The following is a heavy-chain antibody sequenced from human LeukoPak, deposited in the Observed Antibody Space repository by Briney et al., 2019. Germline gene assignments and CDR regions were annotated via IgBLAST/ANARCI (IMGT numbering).Heavy chain of an antibody. J-gene: IGHJ4*02. D-gene: IGHD4-17*01. CDR3: ANGPYDYFDY. V-gene: IGHV3-48*01. CDR2: ISSSSSTI. Sequence: GGSLRPSCAASGFTFSSYSMNWVRQAPGKGLEWVSYISSSSSTIYYADSVKGRFTISRDNAKNSLYLQMNSLRAEDTAVYYCANGPYDYFDYWGQGTLVTVSS. CDR1: GFTFSSYS.